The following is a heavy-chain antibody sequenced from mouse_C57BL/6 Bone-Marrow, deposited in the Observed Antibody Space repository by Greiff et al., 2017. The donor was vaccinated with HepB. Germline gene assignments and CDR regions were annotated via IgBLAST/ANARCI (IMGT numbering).Heavy chain of an antibody. CDR1: GYTFTSYG. V-gene: IGHV1-58*01. J-gene: IGHJ4*01. CDR2: LYIGNGYN. Sequence: VHVKQSGAELVRPGSSVKMSCKPSGYTFTSYGINWVKQRPGQGLEWIGYLYIGNGYNEYNEKFKGKATLTSDTSSSTAYMQLSSLTSEDSAIYFCARLGAYSNYVYYYAMDYWGQGTSVTVSS. D-gene: IGHD2-5*01. CDR3: ARLGAYSNYVYYYAMDY.